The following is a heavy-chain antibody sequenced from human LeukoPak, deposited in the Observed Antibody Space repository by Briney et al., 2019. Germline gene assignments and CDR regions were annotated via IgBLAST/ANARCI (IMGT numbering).Heavy chain of an antibody. CDR3: AKDGYNYSDY. CDR1: GFTFSNYG. Sequence: GGSLRLSCAASGFTFSNYGMHWVRQAPGKGLEWVAFIRYDGSNKDYADSVKGRFTISRDDSKNTLYLQMNSLRAEDTAVYYCAKDGYNYSDYWGQGTLVTVSS. J-gene: IGHJ4*02. CDR2: IRYDGSNK. V-gene: IGHV3-30*02. D-gene: IGHD5-24*01.